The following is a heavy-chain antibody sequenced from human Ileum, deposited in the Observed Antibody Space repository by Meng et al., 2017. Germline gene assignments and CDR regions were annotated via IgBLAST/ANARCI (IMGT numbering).Heavy chain of an antibody. J-gene: IGHJ4*02. CDR1: GYTFSINW. Sequence: GGSLRLSCKGSGYTFSINWIAWVRQMPGKGLEWMGIIYPDDSNTRYSPSFQGQVTISADKSNNTTYLQWSSLRASDTAMYYCARHTAGSYRGAAGYWGQGTPVTVSS. D-gene: IGHD3-16*02. V-gene: IGHV5-51*01. CDR3: ARHTAGSYRGAAGY. CDR2: IYPDDSNT.